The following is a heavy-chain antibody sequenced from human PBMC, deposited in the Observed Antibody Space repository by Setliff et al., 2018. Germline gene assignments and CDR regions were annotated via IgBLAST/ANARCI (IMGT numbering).Heavy chain of an antibody. CDR3: SRLVRYCTRTSCQRLSGDDY. V-gene: IGHV1-18*01. CDR1: GYIFTSSG. CDR2: ISGFNGVK. Sequence: ASVKVSCKGSGYIFTSSGISWVRQAPGQGLEWMGWISGFNGVKKYAQNFQDRVTMTTDTSTTTAYMELKSLRSDDTAIYYCSRLVRYCTRTSCQRLSGDDYWGQGALVTVSS. D-gene: IGHD2-2*01. J-gene: IGHJ4*02.